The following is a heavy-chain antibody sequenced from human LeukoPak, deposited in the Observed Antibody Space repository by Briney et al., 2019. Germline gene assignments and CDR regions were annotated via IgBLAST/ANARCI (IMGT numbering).Heavy chain of an antibody. CDR3: ATFWSEFDY. J-gene: IGHJ4*02. V-gene: IGHV3-48*04. CDR1: GFTFSSYS. D-gene: IGHD3-3*01. Sequence: GGSLRLSCAASGFTFSSYSMNWVRQAPGKGLEWVSYISSSSSTIYYADSVEGRFTISRDNAKNSLYLQMNSLRAEDTAVYYCATFWSEFDYWGQGTLVTVSS. CDR2: ISSSSSTI.